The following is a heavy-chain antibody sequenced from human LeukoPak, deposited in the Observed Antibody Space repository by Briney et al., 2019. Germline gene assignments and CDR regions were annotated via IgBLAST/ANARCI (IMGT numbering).Heavy chain of an antibody. CDR3: AKVRWGSDNALDS. CDR1: GFTFSNYG. V-gene: IGHV3-30*02. D-gene: IGHD3-16*01. Sequence: GGSLRLSCAASGFTFSNYGMHWVRQTPGKGLEWVSFIRYDGSNKVYADSVKGRFTISRDNSKNTLYLQMNSLRPEDTAVYYCAKVRWGSDNALDSWGQGTLVTGSS. CDR2: IRYDGSNK. J-gene: IGHJ4*02.